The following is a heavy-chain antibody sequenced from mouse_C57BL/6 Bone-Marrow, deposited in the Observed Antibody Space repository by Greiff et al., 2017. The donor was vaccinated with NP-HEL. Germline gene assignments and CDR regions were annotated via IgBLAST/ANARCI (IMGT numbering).Heavy chain of an antibody. CDR2: SRNKANDYTT. CDR1: GFTFSDFY. Sequence: EVKVVESGGGLVQSGRSLRLSCAPSGFTFSDFYMEWVRQAPGKGLEWIAASRNKANDYTTEYSASVQGRFIVSRDTSQSILYLQMNALRAEDTAIYYCARGPIYYGYDESAMDYWGQGTSVTVSS. V-gene: IGHV7-1*01. J-gene: IGHJ4*01. CDR3: ARGPIYYGYDESAMDY. D-gene: IGHD2-2*01.